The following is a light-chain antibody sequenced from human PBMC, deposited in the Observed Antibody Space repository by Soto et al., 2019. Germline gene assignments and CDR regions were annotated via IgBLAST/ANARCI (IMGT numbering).Light chain of an antibody. Sequence: DIVMTQSPDSLAVSLGERATIHGKSSQSVLYSSNNKNYLAWYQQKSGQPPKLLIYWASTRESGVPDRFSGSGSGTDFTLTISSLQAEDVAVYYCQQYYSTPPTFGQGTKVEIK. CDR2: WAS. J-gene: IGKJ1*01. V-gene: IGKV4-1*01. CDR1: QSVLYSSNNKNY. CDR3: QQYYSTPPT.